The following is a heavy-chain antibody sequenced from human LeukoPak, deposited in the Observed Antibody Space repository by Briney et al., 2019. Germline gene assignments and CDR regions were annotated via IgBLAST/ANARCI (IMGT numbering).Heavy chain of an antibody. CDR3: AKTNMVRGVTGYYFDY. V-gene: IGHV3-30*18. D-gene: IGHD3-10*01. CDR2: ISYDGSNK. CDR1: GFTFSSYG. J-gene: IGHJ4*02. Sequence: HSGRSLRLSCAASGFTFSSYGMHWVRQAPGKGREWVAVISYDGSNKYYADSVKGRFTISRDNSKNTLYLQMNSLRAEDTAVYYCAKTNMVRGVTGYYFDYWGQGTLVTVSS.